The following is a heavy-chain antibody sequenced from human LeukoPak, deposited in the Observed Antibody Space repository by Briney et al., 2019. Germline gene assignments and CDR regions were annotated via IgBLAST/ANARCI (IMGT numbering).Heavy chain of an antibody. CDR2: IYSGGST. V-gene: IGHV3-53*01. Sequence: PGGSLRLSCAASGFTVSSNYMSWVRQAPGKGLEWVLVIYSGGSTYYADSVKGRFTISRDNSKNTLYLQMNSLRAEDTAVYYCARGAPPSIYDSSGYYFFDYWGQGTLVTVSS. CDR3: ARGAPPSIYDSSGYYFFDY. J-gene: IGHJ4*02. CDR1: GFTVSSNY. D-gene: IGHD3-22*01.